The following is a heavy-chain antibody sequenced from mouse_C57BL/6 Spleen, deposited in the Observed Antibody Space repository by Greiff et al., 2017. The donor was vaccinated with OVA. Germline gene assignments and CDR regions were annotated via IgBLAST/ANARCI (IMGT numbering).Heavy chain of an antibody. CDR3: ARDKGGDAMDY. CDR1: GFTFSDYY. CDR2: INYDGSST. Sequence: DVQLVESEGGLVQPGSSMKLSCTASGFTFSDYYMAWVRQVPEKGLEWVANINYDGSSTYYLDSLKSRFIISRDNAKNILYLQMSSLKSEDTATYYCARDKGGDAMDYWGQGTSVTVSS. J-gene: IGHJ4*01. V-gene: IGHV5-16*01.